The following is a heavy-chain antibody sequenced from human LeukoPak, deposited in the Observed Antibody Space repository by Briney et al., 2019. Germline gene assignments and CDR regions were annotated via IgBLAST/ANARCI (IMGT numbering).Heavy chain of an antibody. D-gene: IGHD3-22*01. Sequence: PGGSPRLSCAASGFTFSSYGMHWVRQAPGKGLEWVAVIWYDGSNKYYADSVKGRFTISRDNSKNTLYLQMNSLRAEDTAVYYCARAVDSSGYYPLWGQGTLVTVSS. CDR3: ARAVDSSGYYPL. J-gene: IGHJ4*02. CDR1: GFTFSSYG. CDR2: IWYDGSNK. V-gene: IGHV3-33*01.